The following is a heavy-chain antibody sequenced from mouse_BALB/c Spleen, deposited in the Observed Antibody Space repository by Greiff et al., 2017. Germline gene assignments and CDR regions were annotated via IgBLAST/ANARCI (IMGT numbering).Heavy chain of an antibody. CDR3: ARQLGLRGDAMDY. D-gene: IGHD3-1*01. J-gene: IGHJ4*01. Sequence: DVKLVESGGGLVQPGGSRKLSCAASGFTFSSFGMHWVRQAPEKGLEWVAYISSGSSTTYYADTVKGRFTISRDNPKNTLFLQMTSLRSEDTAMYYCARQLGLRGDAMDYWGQGTSVTVSS. V-gene: IGHV5-17*02. CDR1: GFTFSSFG. CDR2: ISSGSSTT.